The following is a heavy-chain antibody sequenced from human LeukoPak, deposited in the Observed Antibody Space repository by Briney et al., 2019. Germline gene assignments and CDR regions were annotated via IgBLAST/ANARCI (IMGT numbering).Heavy chain of an antibody. V-gene: IGHV3-21*01. CDR3: ARSHYYGSGTWNYYYGMDV. J-gene: IGHJ6*02. CDR2: ISSTSSYI. Sequence: PGGSLRRSGAASGFTFSSSSWNWVRQAPGKGWEGVSSISSTSSYIYSADSGKGRFTISRDNAKNSLYLQMNSLRAEDTAVYYCARSHYYGSGTWNYYYGMDVWGQGTTVTVSS. D-gene: IGHD3-10*01. CDR1: GFTFSSSS.